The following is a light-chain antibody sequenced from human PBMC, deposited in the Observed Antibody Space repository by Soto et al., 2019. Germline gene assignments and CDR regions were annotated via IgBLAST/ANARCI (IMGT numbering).Light chain of an antibody. Sequence: EIVMTQSTATLSVSPGERATLSCRASQSVSSNLAWYQQKPGQAPRLLIYGASTRATGIPARFSGSGSGTEFNLTISSLQSEDFAVYYCQQYNNWPPWTCGQGTKVEIK. J-gene: IGKJ1*01. V-gene: IGKV3-15*01. CDR2: GAS. CDR3: QQYNNWPPWT. CDR1: QSVSSN.